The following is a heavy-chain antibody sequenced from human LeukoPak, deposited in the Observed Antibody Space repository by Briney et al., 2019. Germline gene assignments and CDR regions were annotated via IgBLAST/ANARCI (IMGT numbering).Heavy chain of an antibody. CDR2: IYYSGTT. V-gene: IGHV4-59*01. D-gene: IGHD2-2*01. CDR3: ARVSCTSTSCPGWIDP. CDR1: GGSISTYF. J-gene: IGHJ5*02. Sequence: SETLSLTCTVSGGSISTYFWTWIRQFPGKGLDWIGYIYYSGTTNYNPSLKSRVTISLDTSKKQLSLKLSSVTAADTAVYYCARVSCTSTSCPGWIDPWGQGTLVTVSS.